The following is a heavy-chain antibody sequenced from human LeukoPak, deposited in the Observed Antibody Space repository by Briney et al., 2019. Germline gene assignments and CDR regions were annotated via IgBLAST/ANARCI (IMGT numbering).Heavy chain of an antibody. V-gene: IGHV1-69*04. D-gene: IGHD6-13*01. CDR2: IITILGIA. Sequence: ASVKVSCKASGGTFSSYAISWVRQAPGQRLEWMGRIITILGIANYAQKFQGRVTITADKSTRTTYMELSSLRSEDTAVYYCARAEVTAPGIMYAFDIWRQGTMVTVSS. J-gene: IGHJ3*02. CDR1: GGTFSSYA. CDR3: ARAEVTAPGIMYAFDI.